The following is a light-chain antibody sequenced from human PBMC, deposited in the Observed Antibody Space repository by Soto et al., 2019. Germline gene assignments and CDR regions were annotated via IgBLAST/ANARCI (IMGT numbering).Light chain of an antibody. V-gene: IGLV2-14*02. Sequence: QSALTQPASVSGSPGQSITISCTGTSSNVGSYKLVSWYQQHPGKAPKLMIFEVNKRPSGVSNRFSGSRSGNTASLTISGLQAEDEADYYCSSYTDSSNYVFGTGTKLTVL. CDR2: EVN. CDR1: SSNVGSYKL. J-gene: IGLJ1*01. CDR3: SSYTDSSNYV.